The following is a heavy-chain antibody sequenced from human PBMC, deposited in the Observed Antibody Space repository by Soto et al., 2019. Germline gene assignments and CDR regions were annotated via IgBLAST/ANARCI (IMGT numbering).Heavy chain of an antibody. CDR3: ARQLERRVGAASH. J-gene: IGHJ4*02. CDR1: GFFFTDYF. CDR2: ISPSGDVT. D-gene: IGHD1-26*01. Sequence: QVQLAESGGGLVKSGGSLTLSCSTSGFFFTDYFMSWIRQAPGKGLEWVSYISPSGDVTHYADSVKSRFTISRDNTKNSLFLQMSSLRDDDTAVYYCARQLERRVGAASHWGQGTRVSVSS. V-gene: IGHV3-11*01.